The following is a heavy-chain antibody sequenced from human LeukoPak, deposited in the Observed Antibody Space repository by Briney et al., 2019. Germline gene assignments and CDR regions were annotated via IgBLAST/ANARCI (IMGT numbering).Heavy chain of an antibody. Sequence: GGSLRLSCSASGFTFSSYTMHWVRQAPGKGLEYVSAISSYGGSTYYADSVKGRFTISRDNSKNTLYLQMNSLRAEDTAVYYCAREGASSSFGYWGQGTLVTVSS. CDR2: ISSYGGST. J-gene: IGHJ4*02. CDR1: GFTFSSYT. D-gene: IGHD6-13*01. V-gene: IGHV3-64*04. CDR3: AREGASSSFGY.